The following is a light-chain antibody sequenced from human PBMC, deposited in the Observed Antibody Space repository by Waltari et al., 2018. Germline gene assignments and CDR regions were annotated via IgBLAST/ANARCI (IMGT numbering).Light chain of an antibody. V-gene: IGKV1-39*01. CDR2: VAS. CDR1: QSISSY. Sequence: DIQMTQSPSSLSASVGDRVTITCRASQSISSYLNWYQQKPGKAPKRLIYVASSLESGVPARFSGSGSGTDFTLTIISLQPEDFATYYCQQLNSYRLTFGGGTKVEIK. J-gene: IGKJ4*01. CDR3: QQLNSYRLT.